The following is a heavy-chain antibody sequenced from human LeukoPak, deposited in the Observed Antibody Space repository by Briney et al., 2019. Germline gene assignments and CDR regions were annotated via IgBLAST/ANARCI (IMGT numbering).Heavy chain of an antibody. V-gene: IGHV4-34*01. Sequence: PSETLSLTCAVYGGSFSGYYWSWIRQPPGKGREWIGEINHSGSTNYNPSLKSRVTISVDTSKNQFSLKLSSVTAADTAVYYCARGVLAATPWGQGTLVTVSS. CDR3: ARGVLAATP. D-gene: IGHD2-15*01. CDR1: GGSFSGYY. CDR2: INHSGST. J-gene: IGHJ5*02.